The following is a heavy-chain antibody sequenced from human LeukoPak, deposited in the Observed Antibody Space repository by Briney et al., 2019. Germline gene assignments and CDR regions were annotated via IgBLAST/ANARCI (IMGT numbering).Heavy chain of an antibody. V-gene: IGHV3-7*01. CDR2: IKQDGSET. J-gene: IGHJ4*02. D-gene: IGHD3-16*01. Sequence: QTGGSLRLSCAASGFTFSSSWMSWVRQAPGKWLEWVANIKQDGSETYYVDSVKGRFTISRDHAKNSLYLQMNSLRAEDTAVYYCARDWARQAWDYWGQGTLVTVSS. CDR1: GFTFSSSW. CDR3: ARDWARQAWDY.